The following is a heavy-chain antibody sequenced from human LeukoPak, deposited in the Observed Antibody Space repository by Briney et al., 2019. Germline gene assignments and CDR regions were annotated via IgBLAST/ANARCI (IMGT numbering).Heavy chain of an antibody. J-gene: IGHJ4*02. CDR2: IHYSGSS. CDR3: VRHISANTGYFDS. V-gene: IGHV4-39*01. Sequence: SETLSLTCTISDGSVSSGTYYWGWIRQSPGKGLEWIGSIHYSGSSYYNPSLKSRAAISVDTSRDQVSIDLSYVTAADTALYYCVRHISANTGYFDSCGQGTLVTVSS. CDR1: DGSVSSGTYY.